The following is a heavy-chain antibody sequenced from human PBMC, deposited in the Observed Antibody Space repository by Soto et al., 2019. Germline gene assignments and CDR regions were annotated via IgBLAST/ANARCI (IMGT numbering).Heavy chain of an antibody. J-gene: IGHJ6*02. V-gene: IGHV4-59*01. CDR2: IYYSGST. D-gene: IGHD6-13*01. CDR3: ARDSGYSSSWYELRTYYYYGMDV. Sequence: PSETLSLTCTVSGGSISSYYWSWIRQPPGKGLEWIGYIYYSGSTNYNPSLKSRVTISVDTSKNQFSLKLSSVTAADTAVYYCARDSGYSSSWYELRTYYYYGMDVWGQGTTVTVSS. CDR1: GGSISSYY.